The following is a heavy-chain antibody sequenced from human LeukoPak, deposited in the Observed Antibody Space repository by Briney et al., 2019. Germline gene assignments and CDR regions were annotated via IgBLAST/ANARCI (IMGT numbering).Heavy chain of an antibody. CDR3: ARHRRGWNGFDRRYWFDP. J-gene: IGHJ5*02. Sequence: SETLSLTCTVSGGSISSGSYYWSWIRQPAGKGLEWIGRIYTSGSTNYNPSLKSRVTISVDTSKNQFSLKLSSVTAADTAVYYCARHRRGWNGFDRRYWFDPWGQGTLVTVSS. CDR1: GGSISSGSYY. D-gene: IGHD1-1*01. CDR2: IYTSGST. V-gene: IGHV4-61*02.